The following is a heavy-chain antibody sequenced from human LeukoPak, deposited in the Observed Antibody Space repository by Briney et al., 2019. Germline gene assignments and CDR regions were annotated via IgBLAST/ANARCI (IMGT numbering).Heavy chain of an antibody. J-gene: IGHJ5*02. CDR3: ARDPYSGYDSGWFDP. CDR1: GFAFSSYW. V-gene: IGHV3-7*01. Sequence: PGGSLRLSCEASGFAFSSYWMSWVRQTPGKGLEGVANIKDDGSDKYYVDSMKGRFTISRDNAKNSLYLQMNSLRAEDTAVYYCARDPYSGYDSGWFDPWGQGTLVTVSS. D-gene: IGHD5-12*01. CDR2: IKDDGSDK.